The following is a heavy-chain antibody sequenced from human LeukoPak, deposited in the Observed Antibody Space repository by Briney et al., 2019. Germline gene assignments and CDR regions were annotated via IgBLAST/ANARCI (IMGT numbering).Heavy chain of an antibody. CDR2: INHSGST. D-gene: IGHD3-16*01. CDR1: GGSFSGYY. CDR3: SRAPRGQGGVYFAS. J-gene: IGHJ4*02. V-gene: IGHV4-34*01. Sequence: SETLSLTCAVYGGSFSGYYWSWIRQPPGKGLEWIGEINHSGSTNYNPSLRSRVTISVDTSKNQFSLKLSSVTAADTAVYYCSRAPRGQGGVYFASGGRGPRAPVPS.